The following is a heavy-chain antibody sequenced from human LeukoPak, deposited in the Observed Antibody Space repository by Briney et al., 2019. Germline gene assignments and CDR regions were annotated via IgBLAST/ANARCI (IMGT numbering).Heavy chain of an antibody. J-gene: IGHJ3*02. CDR1: GFTVSSNY. CDR2: IYSGGST. V-gene: IGHV3-53*01. D-gene: IGHD3-16*01. Sequence: PGGSLRLSCAASGFTVSSNYMSWVRQAPGKGLEWVSVIYSGGSTCYADSVKGRFTISRDNSKNTLYLQMNSLRAEDTAVYYCAREGFMGAFDIWGQGTMVTVSS. CDR3: AREGFMGAFDI.